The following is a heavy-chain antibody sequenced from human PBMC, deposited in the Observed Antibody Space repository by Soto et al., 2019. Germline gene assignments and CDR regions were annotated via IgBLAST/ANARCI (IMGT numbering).Heavy chain of an antibody. CDR1: EFTFSVYS. Sequence: EVQLVESGGDLVQRGGSLRLSCVASEFTFSVYSMNWSGQAPGKGLEWFSYITSDTKTIKYADSVKGRFTISRDNAKNSVYLQMNSLRDEDTAVYYCARSVEGHFDYWGQGTVVTVSS. CDR3: ARSVEGHFDY. D-gene: IGHD6-19*01. CDR2: ITSDTKTI. V-gene: IGHV3-48*02. J-gene: IGHJ4*02.